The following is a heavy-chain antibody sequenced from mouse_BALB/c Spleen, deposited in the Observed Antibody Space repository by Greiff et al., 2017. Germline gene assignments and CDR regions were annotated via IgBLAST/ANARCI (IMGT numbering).Heavy chain of an antibody. CDR3: ARVTTGGDY. CDR2: INPSNGRT. J-gene: IGHJ2*01. D-gene: IGHD2-12*01. Sequence: VQLQQPGAELVKPGASVKLSCKASGYTFTSYWMHWVKQRPGQGLEWIGEINPSNGRTNYNEKFKSKATLTVDKSSSTAYMQLSSLTSEDSAVYFCARVTTGGDYWGQGTTRTVSS. V-gene: IGHV1S81*02. CDR1: GYTFTSYW.